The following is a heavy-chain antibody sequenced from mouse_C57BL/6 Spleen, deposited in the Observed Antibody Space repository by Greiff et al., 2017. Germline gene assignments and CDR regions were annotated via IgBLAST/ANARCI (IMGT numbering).Heavy chain of an antibody. Sequence: QVQLQQSGAELARPGASVKMSCKASGYTFTSYTMHWVQQRPGQGLEWIGYINPSSGYTKYNQKFKDKATLTADKSSSTSYMQLSSLTSEDAAGYYCARSDSKGGYFDVWGTGTTVTVSS. V-gene: IGHV1-4*01. J-gene: IGHJ1*03. CDR3: ARSDSKGGYFDV. CDR1: GYTFTSYT. CDR2: INPSSGYT. D-gene: IGHD2-5*01.